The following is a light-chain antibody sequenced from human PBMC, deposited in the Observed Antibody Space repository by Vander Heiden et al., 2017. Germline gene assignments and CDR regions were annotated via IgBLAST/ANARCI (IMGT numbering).Light chain of an antibody. CDR3: CAYAGSRV. CDR1: SSEGGSYSL. J-gene: IGLJ3*02. Sequence: QSAPTQPASVSGSPGQSITISCTGTSSEGGSYSLVSVNQQHPGKAAKLMIYEVRKRPSAVSNRFSGSKSGNTASLTIAGLQAEDEADYYCCAYAGSRVFGGGTKLTVL. CDR2: EVR. V-gene: IGLV2-23*02.